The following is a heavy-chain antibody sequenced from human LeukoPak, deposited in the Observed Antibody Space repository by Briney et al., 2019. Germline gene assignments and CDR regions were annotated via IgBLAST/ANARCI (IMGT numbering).Heavy chain of an antibody. CDR2: ISGSGGST. V-gene: IGHV3-23*01. CDR3: AKERGAMVRGVNSPLDY. J-gene: IGHJ4*02. CDR1: GFTFSSYG. D-gene: IGHD3-10*01. Sequence: GGSLRLSCAASGFTFSSYGMSWVRQAPGKGLEWVSAISGSGGSTYCADSVKGRFTISRDNSKNTLYLQMNSLRAEDTAVYYCAKERGAMVRGVNSPLDYWGQGTLVTVSS.